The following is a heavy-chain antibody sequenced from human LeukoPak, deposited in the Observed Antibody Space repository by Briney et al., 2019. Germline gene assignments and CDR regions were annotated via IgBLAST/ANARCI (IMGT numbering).Heavy chain of an antibody. CDR1: GNSFSSEV. D-gene: IGHD2-21*01. Sequence: SVKVSCKASGNSFSSEVINWVRQAPGQGLEWMGGIIPVFVTANYAQKFQGRVTMTEDTSTDTAYMELSSLRSEDTAVYYCATATPYYAFDIWGQGTMVTVSS. CDR2: IIPVFVTA. J-gene: IGHJ3*02. V-gene: IGHV1-69*06. CDR3: ATATPYYAFDI.